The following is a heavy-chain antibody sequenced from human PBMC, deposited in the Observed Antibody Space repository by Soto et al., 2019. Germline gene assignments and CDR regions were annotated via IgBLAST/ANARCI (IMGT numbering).Heavy chain of an antibody. D-gene: IGHD1-26*01. CDR3: ARRLIVGATLSWFDP. Sequence: QVQLQQWGAGLLKPSETLSLTCAVYGGSFSGYYWSWIRQPPGKGLEWIGEINHSGSTNYNPSLKSRVTISVDTSKNQFSLKLSSVTAADTAVYYCARRLIVGATLSWFDPWGQGTLVTVSS. CDR2: INHSGST. V-gene: IGHV4-34*01. J-gene: IGHJ5*02. CDR1: GGSFSGYY.